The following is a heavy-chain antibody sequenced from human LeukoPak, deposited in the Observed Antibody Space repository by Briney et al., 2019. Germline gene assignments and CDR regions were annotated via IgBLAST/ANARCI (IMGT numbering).Heavy chain of an antibody. CDR2: IRSKANSYAT. CDR1: GFTFSGSA. Sequence: GGSLRLSCAASGFTFSGSAMHWVRQASGKGLEWVGRIRSKANSYATAYAASVKGRFTISRDDSKNTAYLQMNSLKTEDTAVYYCTRWSRDGYGDWGQGTLVTVSS. J-gene: IGHJ4*02. CDR3: TRWSRDGYGD. V-gene: IGHV3-73*01. D-gene: IGHD5-24*01.